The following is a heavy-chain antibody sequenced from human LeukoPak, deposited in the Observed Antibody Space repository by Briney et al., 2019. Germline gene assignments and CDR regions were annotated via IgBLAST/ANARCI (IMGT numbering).Heavy chain of an antibody. CDR3: ARYGLAGYYFDY. CDR2: IHYSGRT. CDR1: GYSISSGYY. Sequence: SDTLSLTCTVSGYSISSGYYWSWIRQPPGKGLEWIGFIHYSGRTNYNPSLRSRVTIPVDTSKNQFSLKLSSVSAADTAVYYCARYGLAGYYFDYWGQGTLVTVSS. V-gene: IGHV4-61*01. D-gene: IGHD3-16*01. J-gene: IGHJ4*02.